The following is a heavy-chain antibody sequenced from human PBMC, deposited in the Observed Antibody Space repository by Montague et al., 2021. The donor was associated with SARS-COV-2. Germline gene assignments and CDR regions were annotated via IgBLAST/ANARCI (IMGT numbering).Heavy chain of an antibody. D-gene: IGHD6-13*01. CDR3: ASSSYSSRWYYFDY. J-gene: IGHJ4*02. CDR2: IYYSGST. Sequence: SETLSLTCTVSGVSLSSNSFYWSWIRRPPGQGLVWIGSIYYSGSTYSNPSLKSRVSMSVDTSKKQLSLSLSSVTAADTAVYYCASSSYSSRWYYFDYWGQGTLVAVSS. V-gene: IGHV4-39*01. CDR1: GVSLSSNSFY.